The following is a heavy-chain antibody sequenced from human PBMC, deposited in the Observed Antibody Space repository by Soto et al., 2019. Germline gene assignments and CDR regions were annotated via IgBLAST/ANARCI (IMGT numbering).Heavy chain of an antibody. V-gene: IGHV5-51*01. D-gene: IGHD4-4*01. CDR2: IYPGDSDT. CDR1: GYSFTSCW. CDR3: ASSALQKLHYYSGMDF. Sequence: GESLKISCKGSGYSFTSCWIGWVRQMPGKDLEWMGIIYPGDSDTRYSPSFQGQVTISADKSISTAYLQWSSLKASDTAMYYCASSALQKLHYYSGMDFWGQGTTVTGS. J-gene: IGHJ6*01.